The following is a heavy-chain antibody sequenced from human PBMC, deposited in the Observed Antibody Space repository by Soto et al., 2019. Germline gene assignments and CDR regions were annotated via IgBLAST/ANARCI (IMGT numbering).Heavy chain of an antibody. CDR1: GFTFGTYA. D-gene: IGHD3-16*01. CDR2: ISGSGRTT. CDR3: AKFRGPSYSYYYMDV. J-gene: IGHJ6*03. V-gene: IGHV3-23*01. Sequence: EVQLLESGGGLVQPGGSLRLSCAASGFTFGTYAMNWLRQAPGRGLECVSFISGSGRTTYYADSVKGRFTVSRDNSKNTMYLQMNSLRAEDTAVYYCAKFRGPSYSYYYMDVWGKGTTVTVSS.